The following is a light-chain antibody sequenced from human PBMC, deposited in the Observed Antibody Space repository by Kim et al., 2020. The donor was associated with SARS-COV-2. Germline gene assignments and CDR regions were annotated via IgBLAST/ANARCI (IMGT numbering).Light chain of an antibody. CDR3: KQYNTWT. CDR2: DAS. CDR1: QSTGNW. V-gene: IGKV1-5*01. Sequence: DIQMTQSPSTLSASVGDRVTITCRASQSTGNWLAWYQQKPGQAPKLLIYDASTLGSGVSSRFSGSGSGTEFTLTINSLQPDDFATYYCKQYNTWTFGQGTKVDIK. J-gene: IGKJ1*01.